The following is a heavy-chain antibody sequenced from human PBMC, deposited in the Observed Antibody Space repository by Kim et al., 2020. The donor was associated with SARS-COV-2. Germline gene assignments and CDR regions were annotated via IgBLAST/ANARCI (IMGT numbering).Heavy chain of an antibody. Sequence: RFTISRDNAKNSLYLQMNSLRAEDTAVYYCARDKRQQLVPRGYYYYGMDVWGQGTTVTVSS. CDR3: ARDKRQQLVPRGYYYYGMDV. V-gene: IGHV3-11*06. D-gene: IGHD6-13*01. J-gene: IGHJ6*02.